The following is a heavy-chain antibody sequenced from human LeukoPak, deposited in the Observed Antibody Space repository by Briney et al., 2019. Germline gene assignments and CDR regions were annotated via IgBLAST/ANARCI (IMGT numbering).Heavy chain of an antibody. CDR1: GGSINTPNYY. Sequence: KASETLSLTCTVSGGSINTPNYYWGWIRQPAGKGLEWIGRIYTSGSTNYNPSLKSRVTMSVDTSKNQFSLKLSSVTAADTAVYYCAREGDYIAAAYFDYWGQGTLVTVSS. J-gene: IGHJ4*02. V-gene: IGHV4-61*02. D-gene: IGHD6-13*01. CDR3: AREGDYIAAAYFDY. CDR2: IYTSGST.